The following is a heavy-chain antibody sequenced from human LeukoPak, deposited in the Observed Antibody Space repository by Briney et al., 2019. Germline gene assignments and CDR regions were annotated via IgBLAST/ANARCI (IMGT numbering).Heavy chain of an antibody. Sequence: SETLSLTCTVSGGSISSSSYYWSWIRQPPRKGLEFIGYIYYSGTTKYNPSLKSRVTISVDASKNQLSLRLRSVSAADTAVYYCARVMYYDFWSGFLFDPWGQGTLVTVSS. CDR1: GGSISSSSYY. CDR2: IYYSGTT. V-gene: IGHV4-61*05. J-gene: IGHJ5*02. CDR3: ARVMYYDFWSGFLFDP. D-gene: IGHD3-3*01.